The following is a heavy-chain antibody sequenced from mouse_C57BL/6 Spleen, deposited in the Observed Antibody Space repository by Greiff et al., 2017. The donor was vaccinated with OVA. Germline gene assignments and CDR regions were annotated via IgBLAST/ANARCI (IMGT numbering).Heavy chain of an antibody. CDR3: TRRRAVVVSYYFDY. J-gene: IGHJ2*01. Sequence: QVQLQQSGAELVRPGASVTLSCKASGYTFTDYEMHWVKQTPVHGLEWIGAIDPETGGTAYNQKFKGKAILTADKSSSTAYMELRSLTSEDSAVYYCTRRRAVVVSYYFDYWGQGTTLTVSS. CDR2: IDPETGGT. CDR1: GYTFTDYE. V-gene: IGHV1-15*01. D-gene: IGHD1-1*01.